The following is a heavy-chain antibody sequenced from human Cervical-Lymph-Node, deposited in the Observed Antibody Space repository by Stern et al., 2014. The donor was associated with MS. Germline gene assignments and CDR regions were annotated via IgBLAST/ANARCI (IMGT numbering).Heavy chain of an antibody. CDR1: GTTFSTYG. V-gene: IGHV1-69*01. CDR2: LIPVFGTP. Sequence: VQLVDSGAEVKKPGSSVKVSCKASGTTFSTYGINWVRQAPGQGLEWMGGLIPVFGTPNNAQKFKGRVTITADEATSTAYMELSSLKSDDTAMYYCAPEGWFDPWGQGTLVTVSS. J-gene: IGHJ5*02. CDR3: APEGWFDP.